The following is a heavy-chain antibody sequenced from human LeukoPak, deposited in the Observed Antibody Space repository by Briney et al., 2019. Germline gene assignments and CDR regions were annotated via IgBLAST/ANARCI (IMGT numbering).Heavy chain of an antibody. CDR2: IKSKTDGGTT. V-gene: IGHV3-15*01. Sequence: GGSLRLSCAASGFTVSSNYMSWVRQAPGKGLEWVGRIKSKTDGGTTDYAAPVKGRFTISRDDPKNTLYLQMNSLKTEDTAVYYCTTDSLLWFGELLNFDYWGQGTLVTVSS. D-gene: IGHD3-10*01. CDR1: GFTVSSNY. J-gene: IGHJ4*02. CDR3: TTDSLLWFGELLNFDY.